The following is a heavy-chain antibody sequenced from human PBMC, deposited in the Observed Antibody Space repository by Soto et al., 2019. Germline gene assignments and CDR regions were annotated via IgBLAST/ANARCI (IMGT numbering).Heavy chain of an antibody. Sequence: GGSLRLSCACSGFTLSDHYIDWVRQAPGKGLEWVGRSRDKPQGYSTAYAASVKGRFTTSRDESKNSAYLQMNSLKTEDTAVYYCVRATYFSDSSGYTRCLGYWGQGTLVTVSS. V-gene: IGHV3-72*01. CDR1: GFTLSDHY. CDR3: VRATYFSDSSGYTRCLGY. J-gene: IGHJ4*02. CDR2: SRDKPQGYST. D-gene: IGHD3-22*01.